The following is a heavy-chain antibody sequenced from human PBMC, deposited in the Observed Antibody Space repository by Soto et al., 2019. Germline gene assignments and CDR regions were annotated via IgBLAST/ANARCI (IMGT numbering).Heavy chain of an antibody. Sequence: GSLRLSCTASGFTFSIFSMNWVRQAPGKGLEWVSYIRSNSSSRYYADSVKGRFTISRDNAKNSLYLQMNSLRAEDTAVYYCARMSSALSPGSWGQGTLVTVSS. CDR1: GFTFSIFS. CDR2: IRSNSSSR. V-gene: IGHV3-48*04. CDR3: ARMSSALSPGS. J-gene: IGHJ5*02. D-gene: IGHD3-22*01.